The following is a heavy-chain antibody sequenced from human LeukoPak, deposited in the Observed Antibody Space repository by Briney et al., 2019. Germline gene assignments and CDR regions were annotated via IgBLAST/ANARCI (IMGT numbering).Heavy chain of an antibody. Sequence: GGSLRLSCAASGFTFSSYSMNWVRQAPGKGLEWVSSISSSSSYIYYADSVKGRFTISGDNAKNSLYLQMNSLRAEDTAVFYCARMGGSNWNREVNWFVPWGQGTLVTVSS. V-gene: IGHV3-21*01. CDR2: ISSSSSYI. CDR1: GFTFSSYS. J-gene: IGHJ5*02. D-gene: IGHD1-1*01. CDR3: ARMGGSNWNREVNWFVP.